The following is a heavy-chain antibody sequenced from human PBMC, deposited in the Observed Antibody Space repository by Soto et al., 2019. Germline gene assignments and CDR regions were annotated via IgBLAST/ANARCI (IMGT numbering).Heavy chain of an antibody. Sequence: ASVKVSCKASGYTFTSYGISWVRQAPGQGLEWMGWISAYNGNTNYAQKLQGRVTMTTDTSPSTAYMELRSLRSDDTAVYYCARDLGYCTNGVCYLYYYYGMDVWGQGTTVTVSS. CDR2: ISAYNGNT. V-gene: IGHV1-18*01. CDR1: GYTFTSYG. CDR3: ARDLGYCTNGVCYLYYYYGMDV. D-gene: IGHD2-8*01. J-gene: IGHJ6*02.